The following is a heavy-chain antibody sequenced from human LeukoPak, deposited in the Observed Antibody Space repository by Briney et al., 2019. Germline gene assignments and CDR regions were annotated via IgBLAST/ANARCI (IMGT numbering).Heavy chain of an antibody. CDR2: IYTSGST. CDR3: AREDPIVATIHDCYYYMDV. V-gene: IGHV4-4*07. CDR1: GGSISSYY. D-gene: IGHD5-12*01. J-gene: IGHJ6*03. Sequence: SETLSLTCTVSGGSISSYYWSWIRQPAGKGLEWIGRIYTSGSTNYNPSLKSRVTMSVDTSKNQFSLKLSSVTAADTAVYYCAREDPIVATIHDCYYYMDVWGKGTTVTVSS.